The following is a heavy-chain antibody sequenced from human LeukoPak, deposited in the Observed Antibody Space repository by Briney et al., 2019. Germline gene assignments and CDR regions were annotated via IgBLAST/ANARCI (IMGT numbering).Heavy chain of an antibody. V-gene: IGHV1-24*01. J-gene: IGHJ4*02. CDR1: GYTLTELS. CDR2: FDPEDGET. CDR3: ARECRAVVGATTRYFDY. D-gene: IGHD1-26*01. Sequence: ASVKVSCKVSGYTLTELSMHWVRQAPGKGLEWMGGFDPEDGETIYAQKFQGRVTMTEDTSTDTAYMELSSLRSEDTAVYYCARECRAVVGATTRYFDYWGQGTLVTVSS.